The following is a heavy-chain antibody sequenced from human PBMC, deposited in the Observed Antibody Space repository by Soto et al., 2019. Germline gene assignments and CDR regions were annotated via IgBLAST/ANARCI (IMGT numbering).Heavy chain of an antibody. Sequence: PGGSLRLPCAASGFTFTKAWMTWVRQTPGKGLEWVDRIKSRTDGGTTDYAASVKDRFIISRDDSNNTLYLHMNRLKTDDTAVYYCTTASQWLPPYSWGQGALVTVSS. J-gene: IGHJ4*02. CDR2: IKSRTDGGTT. D-gene: IGHD6-19*01. CDR3: TTASQWLPPYS. V-gene: IGHV3-15*01. CDR1: GFTFTKAW.